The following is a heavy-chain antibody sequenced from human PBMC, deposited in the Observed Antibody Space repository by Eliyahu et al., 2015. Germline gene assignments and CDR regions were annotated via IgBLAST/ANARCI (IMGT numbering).Heavy chain of an antibody. V-gene: IGHV3-21*01. D-gene: IGHD5-12*01. CDR3: ARKELGPYSGYWATFDY. J-gene: IGHJ4*02. Sequence: DSVKGRFTISRDNARNSLYLQLSGLRAEDTAVYYCARKELGPYSGYWATFDYWGQGALVTVSS.